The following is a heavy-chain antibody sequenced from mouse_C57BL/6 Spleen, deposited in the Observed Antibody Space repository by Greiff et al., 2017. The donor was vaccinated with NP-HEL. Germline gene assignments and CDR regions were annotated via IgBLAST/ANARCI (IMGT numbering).Heavy chain of an antibody. CDR2: IRNKANGYTT. V-gene: IGHV7-3*01. CDR1: GFTFTDYY. CDR3: ARDTLSYYGSSPWYFDV. J-gene: IGHJ1*03. D-gene: IGHD1-1*01. Sequence: EVMLVESGGGLVQPGGSLSLSCAASGFTFTDYYMSWVRQPPGKALEWLGFIRNKANGYTTEYSASVKGRFTISRDNSQSILYLQMNALRAEDSATYYCARDTLSYYGSSPWYFDVWGTGTTVTVSS.